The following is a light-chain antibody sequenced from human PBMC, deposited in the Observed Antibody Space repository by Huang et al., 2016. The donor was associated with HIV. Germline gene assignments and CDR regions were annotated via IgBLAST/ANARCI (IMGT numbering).Light chain of an antibody. CDR3: QQYKDWPTYT. CDR2: GVS. J-gene: IGKJ2*01. Sequence: EIVMTQSPATLSLSPGEAATLSCRASQSVGNNLAGYQQKPGQSPRLLIHGVSTRATGVPGRFSGSGSGTEFTLTISSLQSEDFAVYHCQQYKDWPTYTFGQGTKLEIK. CDR1: QSVGNN. V-gene: IGKV3-15*01.